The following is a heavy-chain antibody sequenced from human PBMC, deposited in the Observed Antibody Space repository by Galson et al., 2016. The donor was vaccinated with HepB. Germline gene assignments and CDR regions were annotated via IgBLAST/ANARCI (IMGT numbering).Heavy chain of an antibody. CDR1: GGSISSGGYY. Sequence: TLSLTCTVSGGSISSGGYYWSWIRQHPGKGLEWIGNIYYSGSTQYNPSLKSRVTISVDTSKNQFSLKVNSVTAADTAVYYCARDSRHFDWLLTRDYQYYGMDVWGQGTTVTVSS. CDR2: IYYSGST. CDR3: ARDSRHFDWLLTRDYQYYGMDV. J-gene: IGHJ6*02. D-gene: IGHD3-9*01. V-gene: IGHV4-31*03.